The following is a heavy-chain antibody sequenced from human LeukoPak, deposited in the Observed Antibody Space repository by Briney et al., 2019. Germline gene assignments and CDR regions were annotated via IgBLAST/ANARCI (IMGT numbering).Heavy chain of an antibody. CDR1: GYTFSGYW. Sequence: GESLKISCKGSGYTFSGYWISWVRQMPGKGPEWMGIIYPADSDPRYSPSFQGQITISADTSINTAYLQWSRLQASDTAMYYCARVFRRSYFDYWGQGTLVTVSS. D-gene: IGHD3-16*01. CDR2: IYPADSDP. J-gene: IGHJ4*02. CDR3: ARVFRRSYFDY. V-gene: IGHV5-51*01.